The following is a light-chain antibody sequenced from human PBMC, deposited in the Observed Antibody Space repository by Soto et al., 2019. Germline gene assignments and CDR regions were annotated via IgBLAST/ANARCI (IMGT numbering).Light chain of an antibody. Sequence: QSALTQPASVSGSPGQSITMSCTGTSSDVGGYNYVSWYRQHPGKAPKLMIYEVSNRPSGVSNRFSGSKSGNTASLTISGLQAEDEADYYCSSYTSSGTLVVFGGGTKLTVL. V-gene: IGLV2-14*01. CDR3: SSYTSSGTLVV. CDR2: EVS. J-gene: IGLJ2*01. CDR1: SSDVGGYNY.